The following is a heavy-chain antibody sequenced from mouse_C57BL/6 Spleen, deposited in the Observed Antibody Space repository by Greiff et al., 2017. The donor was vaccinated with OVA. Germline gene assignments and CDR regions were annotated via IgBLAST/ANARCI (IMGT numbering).Heavy chain of an antibody. CDR1: GYTFTDYE. V-gene: IGHV1-15*01. Sequence: QVHVKQSGAELVRPGASVTLSCKASGYTFTDYEMHWVKQTPVHGLEWIGAIDPETGGTAYNQKFKGKAILTADKSSSTAYMELRSLTSEDSAVYYCTRRGLATVVADYWGQGTTLTVSS. J-gene: IGHJ2*01. CDR3: TRRGLATVVADY. D-gene: IGHD1-1*01. CDR2: IDPETGGT.